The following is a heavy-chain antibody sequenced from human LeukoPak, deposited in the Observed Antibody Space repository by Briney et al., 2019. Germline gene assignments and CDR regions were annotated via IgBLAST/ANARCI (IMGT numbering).Heavy chain of an antibody. J-gene: IGHJ2*01. V-gene: IGHV4-59*01. D-gene: IGHD2-21*02. CDR1: GGTISSYY. Sequence: PSETLSLTCTVSGGTISSYYWSWIRQPPGKGLEWIGYIYYSGSTNYNPSLKSRVTISVDTSKNQFSLKLSSVTAADTAVYYCARRRGVVTTWGDTWYFDLWGRGTLVTVSS. CDR2: IYYSGST. CDR3: ARRRGVVTTWGDTWYFDL.